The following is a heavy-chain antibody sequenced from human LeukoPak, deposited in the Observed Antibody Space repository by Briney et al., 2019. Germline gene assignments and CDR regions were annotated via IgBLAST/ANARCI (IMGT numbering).Heavy chain of an antibody. CDR3: AKGVIAVAGMGGYDAFDI. Sequence: GGSLRLSCAASGFTFSSYGMHWVRQAPGKGLEWVAFIRYDGSNKYYADSVKGRFTISRDNSKNMLYLQMNSLRAEDTAVYYCAKGVIAVAGMGGYDAFDIWGQGTMVTVSS. J-gene: IGHJ3*02. CDR2: IRYDGSNK. V-gene: IGHV3-30*02. CDR1: GFTFSSYG. D-gene: IGHD6-19*01.